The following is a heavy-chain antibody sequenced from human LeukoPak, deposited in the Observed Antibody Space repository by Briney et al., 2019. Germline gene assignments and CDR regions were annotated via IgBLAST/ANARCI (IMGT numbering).Heavy chain of an antibody. CDR3: ARQDSSGSLTAD. CDR1: GGSISSYY. V-gene: IGHV4-59*08. Sequence: PSGTLSLTCTVSGGSISSYYWSWIRQPPGKGLEWIGYIYYSGSTNYNPSLKSRVTISVDTSKNQFSRKLSAVTAADTAVYYCARQDSSGSLTADWGQGTLVTVSS. J-gene: IGHJ4*02. D-gene: IGHD6-19*01. CDR2: IYYSGST.